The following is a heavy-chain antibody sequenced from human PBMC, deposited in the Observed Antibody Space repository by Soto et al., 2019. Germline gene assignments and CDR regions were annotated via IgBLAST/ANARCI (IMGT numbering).Heavy chain of an antibody. J-gene: IGHJ4*02. Sequence: ASVKVSCKASGYTFTSYGISWVRQAPGQGLEWMGWISAYNGNTNYAQKLQGRVTMTTDTSTSTAYMELRSLRSDDTAVYYCARDGVGYYDSSGYYTPTDYWGQGTLVTVSS. D-gene: IGHD3-22*01. CDR1: GYTFTSYG. CDR3: ARDGVGYYDSSGYYTPTDY. V-gene: IGHV1-18*01. CDR2: ISAYNGNT.